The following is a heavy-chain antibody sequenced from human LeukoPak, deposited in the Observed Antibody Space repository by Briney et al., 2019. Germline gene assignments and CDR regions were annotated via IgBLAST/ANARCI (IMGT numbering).Heavy chain of an antibody. D-gene: IGHD6-19*01. CDR3: ATSTPRIAVAGTIDFDY. CDR2: ISGSGGST. V-gene: IGHV3-23*01. Sequence: GGSLRLSCAASGFTFSSYAMSWVRQAPGKGLEWVSAISGSGGSTYYADSVKGRFTISRDNSKNTLYLQMNSLRAEDTAVYYCATSTPRIAVAGTIDFDYWGQGTLVTVSS. CDR1: GFTFSSYA. J-gene: IGHJ4*02.